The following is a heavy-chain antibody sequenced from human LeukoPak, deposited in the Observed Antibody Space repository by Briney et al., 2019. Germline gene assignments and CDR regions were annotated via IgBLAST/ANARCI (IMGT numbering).Heavy chain of an antibody. D-gene: IGHD3-3*01. CDR1: GYTFTSYG. J-gene: IGHJ6*03. V-gene: IGHV1-18*01. CDR3: ARGVPPDYDFWSGYRIYYYYYYMDV. CDR2: ISAYNGNT. Sequence: GASVKVSCKASGYTFTSYGISWVRQAPGQGLEWMGWISAYNGNTNYAQKLQGRVTMTTDTSTSTAYMELRSLRSDDTAVYYCARGVPPDYDFWSGYRIYYYYYYMDVWGKGTTVTVSS.